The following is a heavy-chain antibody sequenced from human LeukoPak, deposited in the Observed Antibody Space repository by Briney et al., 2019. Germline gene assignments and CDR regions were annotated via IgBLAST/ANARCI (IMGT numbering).Heavy chain of an antibody. CDR1: GFTFSSYW. V-gene: IGHV3-7*01. CDR3: ARDRAVPAATLYYYYYMDV. D-gene: IGHD2-2*01. CDR2: IKQDGSEK. J-gene: IGHJ6*03. Sequence: GGSLRLSCAASGFTFSSYWMSWVRQAPGKGLERVANIKQDGSEKYYVDSVKGRFTISRDNAKNSLYLQMNSLRAEDTAVYYCARDRAVPAATLYYYYYMDVWGKGTTVTVSS.